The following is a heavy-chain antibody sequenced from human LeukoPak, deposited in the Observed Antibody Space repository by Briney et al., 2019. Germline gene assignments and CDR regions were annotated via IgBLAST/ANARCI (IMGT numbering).Heavy chain of an antibody. J-gene: IGHJ4*02. Sequence: SETLSLTCTVSGGSISSGGYYWSWIRQHPGKGLEWIGYIYYSGSTHYNPSLKSRVTISVDTSKNQFSLKLSSVTAADTAVYYCARLGEPEYYFDYWGQGTLVTVSS. V-gene: IGHV4-31*03. CDR3: ARLGEPEYYFDY. CDR1: GGSISSGGYY. CDR2: IYYSGST.